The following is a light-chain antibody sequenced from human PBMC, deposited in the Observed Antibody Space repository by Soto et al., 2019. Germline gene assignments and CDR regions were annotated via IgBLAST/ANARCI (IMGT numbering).Light chain of an antibody. V-gene: IGLV1-51*01. CDR1: TSDIVNNF. J-gene: IGLJ2*01. CDR3: GTWDYSVTAFV. Sequence: QSVLTQPPSVSAAPGEKVTISCSGRTSDIVNNFVSWYRQLQGAAPQPLIHTNNKRPSGVSDRFSGSKSGSSATLGITGLQTGDEAHYYCGTWDYSVTAFVFGGGTKLTLL. CDR2: TNN.